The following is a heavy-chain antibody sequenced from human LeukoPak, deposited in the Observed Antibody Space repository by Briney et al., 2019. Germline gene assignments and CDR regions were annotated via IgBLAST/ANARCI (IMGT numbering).Heavy chain of an antibody. Sequence: PSETLSLTCAVYGGSFSGYYWSWIRQPPGKGLEWIGEINHSGSTNYNPSLKSRVTISVDTSKNQFSLKLSSVTAADTAVYYCAIRGAVVPAAIIAFDIWGQGTMVTVSS. CDR1: GGSFSGYY. V-gene: IGHV4-34*01. J-gene: IGHJ3*02. D-gene: IGHD2-2*01. CDR3: AIRGAVVPAAIIAFDI. CDR2: INHSGST.